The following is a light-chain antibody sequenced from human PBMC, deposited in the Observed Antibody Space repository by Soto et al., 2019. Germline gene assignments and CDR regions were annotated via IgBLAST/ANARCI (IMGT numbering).Light chain of an antibody. CDR2: IAS. Sequence: DIQFTQSPSFLSASVGDRVTITCRASQGIRSYLAWYQQKPGRAPKLLIYIASTLQTGVPSRFRGSGSRTEFTLTITRLQPEDFETYYCQQVNSYPITFGQGTRLEIK. V-gene: IGKV1-9*01. CDR3: QQVNSYPIT. J-gene: IGKJ5*01. CDR1: QGIRSY.